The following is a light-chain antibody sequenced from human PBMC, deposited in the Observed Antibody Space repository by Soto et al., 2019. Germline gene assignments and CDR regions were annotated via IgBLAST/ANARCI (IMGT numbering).Light chain of an antibody. CDR2: GAF. CDR1: PSVTNY. CDR3: QQRNIWPPVT. Sequence: EIVLTQSPATLSLSPGERATLSCRASPSVTNYLAWYQQKPGQPPRLLIYGAFNRAAGIPARFSGSGSGTDFTLPISSLEPEDSAVYYCQQRNIWPPVTFGQGPRLEIK. V-gene: IGKV3-11*01. J-gene: IGKJ5*01.